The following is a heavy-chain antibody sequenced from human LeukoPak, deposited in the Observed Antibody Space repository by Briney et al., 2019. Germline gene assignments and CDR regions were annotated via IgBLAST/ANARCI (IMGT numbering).Heavy chain of an antibody. CDR3: ARDGSGGGVIVISPQILGSFDY. D-gene: IGHD3-16*02. CDR2: FYYSGSSVTT. J-gene: IGHJ4*02. CDR1: GDSITNSY. Sequence: KPSETLSLTCTVSGDSITNSYWSWIRQPPGKGLEWIGLFYYSGSSVTTYFNPSLKSRVTITVDRPKNQFSLESRSMTADDTAVYYCARDGSGGGVIVISPQILGSFDYWGQGTLVTVSS. V-gene: IGHV4-59*01.